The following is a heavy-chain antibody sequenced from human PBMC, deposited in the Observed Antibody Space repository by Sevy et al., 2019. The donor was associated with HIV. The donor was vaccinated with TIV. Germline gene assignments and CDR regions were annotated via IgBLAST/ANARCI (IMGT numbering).Heavy chain of an antibody. J-gene: IGHJ4*02. CDR2: ISDDSRYI. CDR3: ARDLTIFGVVSGIDY. D-gene: IGHD3-3*01. V-gene: IGHV3-21*01. CDR1: GFTFRSYS. Sequence: GGSLRLSCAASGFTFRSYSMNWVRQAPGKGLEWLSSISDDSRYIYYSDSVKGRFTITRANAKSSLYLQINSLRVEDTAIYYCARDLTIFGVVSGIDYWGQGNLVTVSS.